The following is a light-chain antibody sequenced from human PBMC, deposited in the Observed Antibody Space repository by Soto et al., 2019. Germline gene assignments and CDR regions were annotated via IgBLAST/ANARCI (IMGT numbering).Light chain of an antibody. J-gene: IGKJ1*01. CDR1: QSISSW. CDR2: DAS. V-gene: IGKV1-5*01. Sequence: DIQMTRSPSTLSASVGDRVTITCRARQSISSWLACYQQKPGKAPKLLIYDASSLESGVPSRFSGSGSGTEFTLTISSLQPDDFATYYCQQGYSISWTFGQGTKVDIK. CDR3: QQGYSISWT.